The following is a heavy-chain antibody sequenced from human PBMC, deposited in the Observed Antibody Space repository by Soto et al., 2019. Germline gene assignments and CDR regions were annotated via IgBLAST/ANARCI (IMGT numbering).Heavy chain of an antibody. CDR1: GYSFTSYW. CDR2: IDPGDSDT. V-gene: IGHV5-51*01. D-gene: IGHD3-10*01. CDR3: ARRSAYSGSGTYYPDSFDI. Sequence: PGESLKISCKGSGYSFTSYWISWVRQMPGKGLEWMGRIDPGDSDTTYSPSFQGQVTFSADKSISAAYLQWSSLKASDTAMYYCARRSAYSGSGTYYPDSFDIWGQGTMVTVSS. J-gene: IGHJ3*02.